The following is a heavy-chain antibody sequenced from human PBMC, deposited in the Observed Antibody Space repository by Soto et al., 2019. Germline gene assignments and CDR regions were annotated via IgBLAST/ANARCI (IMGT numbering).Heavy chain of an antibody. Sequence: EVQLVESGGGLVQPGGSLRLSCAASGFTFSVSWMSWVRQAPGKGLEWVANIKKDGREKYYVDSVKGRFTISRDNAKNSHYLHTSSLRAEDTAVYYCARDAYSTKATFDFWGQGTLVTVSS. CDR1: GFTFSVSW. V-gene: IGHV3-7*05. CDR3: ARDAYSTKATFDF. D-gene: IGHD2-15*01. CDR2: IKKDGREK. J-gene: IGHJ4*02.